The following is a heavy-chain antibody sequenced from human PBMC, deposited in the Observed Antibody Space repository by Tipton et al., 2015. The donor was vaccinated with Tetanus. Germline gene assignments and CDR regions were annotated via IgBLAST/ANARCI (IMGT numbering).Heavy chain of an antibody. CDR3: AKDFEWSFDY. V-gene: IGHV3-30*02. CDR1: EFAFSDYV. D-gene: IGHD3-3*01. CDR2: IGHEGTPK. Sequence: SLRLSCAASEFAFSDYVMHWVRQAPGLRLEWLAFIGHEGTPKLYAGSAKGRFTISRDYSKNTVFLDMSNLRAEDTALYYCAKDFEWSFDYWGQGTRVTVSS. J-gene: IGHJ4*02.